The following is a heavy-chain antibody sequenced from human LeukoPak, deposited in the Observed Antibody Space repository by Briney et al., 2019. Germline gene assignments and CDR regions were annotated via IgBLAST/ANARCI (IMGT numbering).Heavy chain of an antibody. V-gene: IGHV3-33*01. CDR2: ICYDGSNK. D-gene: IGHD6-19*01. CDR1: GFTFSSYG. CDR3: ARGKQWLESYYFDY. J-gene: IGHJ4*02. Sequence: GGSLRLSCAASGFTFSSYGMHWVRQAPGKGLEWVAVICYDGSNKYYADSVKGRFTISRDNSKNTLYLQMNSLRAEDTAVYYCARGKQWLESYYFDYWGQGTLVTVSS.